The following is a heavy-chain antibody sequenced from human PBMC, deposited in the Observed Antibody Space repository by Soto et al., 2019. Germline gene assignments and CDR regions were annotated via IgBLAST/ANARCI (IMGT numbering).Heavy chain of an antibody. CDR3: AKEGRKRQWLVGLASMDV. CDR2: ISYDGSNK. V-gene: IGHV3-30*18. D-gene: IGHD6-19*01. CDR1: GFTFISYG. Sequence: QVQLVESGGGVVQPGRSLRLSCAASGFTFISYGMHWVRQAPGKGLEWVAVISYDGSNKYYADSGKGRFTISRDNSKNTLYLQMNSLRAEDTAVYYCAKEGRKRQWLVGLASMDVWGQGTTVTVSS. J-gene: IGHJ6*02.